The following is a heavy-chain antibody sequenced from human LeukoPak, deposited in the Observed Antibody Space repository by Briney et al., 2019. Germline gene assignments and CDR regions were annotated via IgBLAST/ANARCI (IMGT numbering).Heavy chain of an antibody. CDR2: IYYSGST. CDR1: GGSISSGSYY. J-gene: IGHJ6*03. CDR3: ARNSFWSGYYTPRYYYYYMDV. V-gene: IGHV4-61*01. Sequence: SETLSLTCTVSGGSISSGSYYWSWIRQPPGKGLEWIGYIYYSGSTNYNPSLKSRVTISVDTSKNQFPLKLSSVTAADTAVYYCARNSFWSGYYTPRYYYYYMDVWGKGTTVTVSS. D-gene: IGHD3-3*01.